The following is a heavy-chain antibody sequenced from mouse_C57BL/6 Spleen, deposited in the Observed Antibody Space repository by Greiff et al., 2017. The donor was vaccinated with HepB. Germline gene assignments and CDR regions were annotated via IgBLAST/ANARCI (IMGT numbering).Heavy chain of an antibody. CDR3: ARRRDYGSSYYYAMDY. V-gene: IGHV1-26*01. D-gene: IGHD1-1*01. J-gene: IGHJ4*01. CDR2: INPNNGGT. CDR1: GYTFTDYY. Sequence: EVQLQQSGPELVKPGASVKISCKASGYTFTDYYMNWVKQSHGKSLEWIGDINPNNGGTSYNQKFKGKATLTVDKSSSTAYMELRSLTSEDSAVYYYARRRDYGSSYYYAMDYWGQGTSVTVSS.